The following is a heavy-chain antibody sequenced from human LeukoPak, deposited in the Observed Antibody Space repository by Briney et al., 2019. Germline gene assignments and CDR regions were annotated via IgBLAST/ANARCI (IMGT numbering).Heavy chain of an antibody. J-gene: IGHJ5*02. V-gene: IGHV3-30*02. CDR1: GFTLGSYG. D-gene: IGHD3-16*01. CDR2: IRYDGSNK. CDR3: AKGWGPSWFDP. Sequence: GGSLRLSCAASGFTLGSYGMHWVRQAQGKGLEWVAFIRYDGSNKYYADSVKGRFTISRDNSKNTLYLQMNSLRAEDTAVYYCAKGWGPSWFDPWGQGTLVTVSS.